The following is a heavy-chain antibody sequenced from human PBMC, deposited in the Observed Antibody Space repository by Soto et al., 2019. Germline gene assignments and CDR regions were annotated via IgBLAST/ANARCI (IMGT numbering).Heavy chain of an antibody. CDR3: ARSETHDYGVWGAFDY. CDR1: GGSISSGGYS. CDR2: FYHSGST. V-gene: IGHV4-30-2*01. D-gene: IGHD4-17*01. Sequence: QLQLQESGSGLVKPSQTLSLTCAVSGGSISSGGYSWSWIRQPPGKGLEWIGYFYHSGSTYYNPSLKSRVTISVDRSKNQFSLKLSSVTAADTAVYYCARSETHDYGVWGAFDYWGQGTLVTVSS. J-gene: IGHJ4*02.